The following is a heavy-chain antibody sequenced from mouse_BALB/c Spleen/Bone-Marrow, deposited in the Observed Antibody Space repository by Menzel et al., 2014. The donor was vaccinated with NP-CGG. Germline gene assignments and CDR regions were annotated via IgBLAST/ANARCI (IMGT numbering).Heavy chain of an antibody. CDR2: IDPANGNT. Sequence: EVKLEESGAELVKPGASVKLSCTASGFNIKDTYMHWVKQRPEQGLEWIGRIDPANGNTKYDPKFQGKATITADTSSNTAYLQLSSLTSEDTAVYYCARWLLHYGLDYWGQGTSVTVSS. J-gene: IGHJ4*01. D-gene: IGHD2-3*01. CDR3: ARWLLHYGLDY. V-gene: IGHV14-3*02. CDR1: GFNIKDTY.